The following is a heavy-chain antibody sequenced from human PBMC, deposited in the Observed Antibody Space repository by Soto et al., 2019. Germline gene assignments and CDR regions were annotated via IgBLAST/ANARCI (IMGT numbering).Heavy chain of an antibody. CDR2: IYYSGST. CDR1: GGSVSSGSYY. V-gene: IGHV4-61*01. Sequence: SETLSLTCTVSGGSVSSGSYYWSWIRQPPGKGLVWIGYIYYSGSTNYNPSLKSRVTISVDTSKNQFSLKLSSVTAADTAVYYCARDARDYYYYYGLDVWGQGTTVTVSS. J-gene: IGHJ6*02. CDR3: ARDARDYYYYYGLDV.